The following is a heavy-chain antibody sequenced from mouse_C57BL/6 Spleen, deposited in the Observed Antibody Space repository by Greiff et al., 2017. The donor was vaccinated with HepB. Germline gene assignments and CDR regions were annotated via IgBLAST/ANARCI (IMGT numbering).Heavy chain of an antibody. J-gene: IGHJ2*01. CDR2: IYPGGGYT. Sequence: QVQLQQSGAELVRPGTSVKMSCKASGYTFTNYWIGWAKQRPGHGLEWIGDIYPGGGYTNYNEKFKGKATLTADKSSSTAYMQFSSLTSEDSAIYYCARRPITHSYGSSPFDYWGQGTTLTVSS. CDR3: ARRPITHSYGSSPFDY. CDR1: GYTFTNYW. D-gene: IGHD1-1*01. V-gene: IGHV1-63*01.